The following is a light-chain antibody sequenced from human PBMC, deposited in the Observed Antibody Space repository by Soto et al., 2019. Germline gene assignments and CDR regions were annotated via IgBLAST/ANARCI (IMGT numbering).Light chain of an antibody. CDR1: QSVSSY. J-gene: IGKJ3*01. CDR3: QRRSNWPLT. CDR2: DAS. Sequence: EIVLTQSPATLSLSPGERATLSCRASQSVSSYLAWYQQKPGQAPRLLIYDASNRATGIPARFSGSGSGTDFTLTISSLGPEDFAVYYCQRRSNWPLTFGPGTKVDIK. V-gene: IGKV3-11*01.